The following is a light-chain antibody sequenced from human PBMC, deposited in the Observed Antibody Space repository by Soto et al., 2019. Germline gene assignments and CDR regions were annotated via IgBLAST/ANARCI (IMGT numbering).Light chain of an antibody. V-gene: IGKV1-12*01. Sequence: DIQMTQSPSSVSASVGDRVTITCXASQGIGTWLGWYQQKPGKAPNLLISGASSLQSGVPSRFSASGSGTDFTLTITSLQPEDFATYYCQQTHSFPFTFGQGTRLEIK. J-gene: IGKJ5*01. CDR2: GAS. CDR1: QGIGTW. CDR3: QQTHSFPFT.